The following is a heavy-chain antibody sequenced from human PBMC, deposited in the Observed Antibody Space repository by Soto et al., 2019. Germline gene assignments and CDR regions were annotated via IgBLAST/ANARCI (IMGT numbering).Heavy chain of an antibody. CDR1: GFTISDAW. V-gene: IGHV3-15*07. CDR3: TTLLGYSSSWYTHFDY. D-gene: IGHD6-13*01. Sequence: GSLRLSCAASGFTISDAWINWVRQAPGMGLEWVGRIKSKTDGGTTDYAAPVKGRFTISRDDSKNTLYLQMNSLKTEDTAVYYCTTLLGYSSSWYTHFDYWGQGTLVTVSS. CDR2: IKSKTDGGTT. J-gene: IGHJ4*02.